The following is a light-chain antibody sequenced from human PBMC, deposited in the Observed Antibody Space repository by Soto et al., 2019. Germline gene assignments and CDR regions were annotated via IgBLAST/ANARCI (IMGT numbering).Light chain of an antibody. CDR3: SAWDDSLNRGV. CDR1: SSNIGNNA. Sequence: QSVLTQPPSVSEAPRQRVTISCSGSSSNIGNNAVNWYQQLPGKAPKLLIYYDDLLPSGVSDRFSGSKSGTSASLAISGLQSEDEADDYCSAWDDSLNRGVFGGGTQLTVL. CDR2: YDD. V-gene: IGLV1-36*01. J-gene: IGLJ2*01.